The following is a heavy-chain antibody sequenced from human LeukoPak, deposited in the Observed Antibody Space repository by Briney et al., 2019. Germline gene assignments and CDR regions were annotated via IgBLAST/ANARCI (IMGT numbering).Heavy chain of an antibody. Sequence: GESLKNSCKGSGYSFTSYWIGWVRQMPGKGLEWMGIIYPGDSDTRYSPSFQGQVTISADKSISTAYLQWSSLKASDTAMYYCASLYCSSTSCQRSGDAFDIWGQGTMVTVSS. CDR2: IYPGDSDT. CDR1: GYSFTSYW. V-gene: IGHV5-51*01. D-gene: IGHD2-2*01. CDR3: ASLYCSSTSCQRSGDAFDI. J-gene: IGHJ3*02.